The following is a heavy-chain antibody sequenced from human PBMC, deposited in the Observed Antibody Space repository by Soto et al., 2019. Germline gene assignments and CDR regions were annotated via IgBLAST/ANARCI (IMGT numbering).Heavy chain of an antibody. Sequence: QVQLQESGPELVKPSQTLSLTCTVSGGSISTNGHYWTWIRQHPGKGLEWIAYIYYTGNSYLNPSLQSRLSISVDTSKNPFSLELRSVTAADTAVYYCAREQWGYDSWGQGTLVTVSS. V-gene: IGHV4-31*03. CDR1: GGSISTNGHY. J-gene: IGHJ4*02. D-gene: IGHD2-15*01. CDR3: AREQWGYDS. CDR2: IYYTGNS.